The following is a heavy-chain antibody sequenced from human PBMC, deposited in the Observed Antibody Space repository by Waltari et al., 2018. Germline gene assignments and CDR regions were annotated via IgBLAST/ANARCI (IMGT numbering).Heavy chain of an antibody. D-gene: IGHD2-21*01. CDR2: IYSSGST. CDR1: GDSISGSYY. V-gene: IGHV4-61*09. CDR3: ARSDVVVAPARNNYYFPMEV. Sequence: QLQLQQSGPGLVKPSQTLSLACSLSGDSISGSYYWNWVRQTAGEGLEWLGYIYSSGSTKYNPSLQSRATISIVNKSHFSLKLAAVTAADTAVYYCARSDVVVAPARNNYYFPMEVWGQGTTVTVSS. J-gene: IGHJ6*03.